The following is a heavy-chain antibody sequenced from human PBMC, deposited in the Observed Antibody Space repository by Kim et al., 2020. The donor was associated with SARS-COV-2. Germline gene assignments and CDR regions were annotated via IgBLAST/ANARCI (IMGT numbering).Heavy chain of an antibody. CDR3: ARSGGNYGSGSYYNGVY. CDR2: ISSSSSYI. D-gene: IGHD3-10*01. CDR1: GFTFSSYS. V-gene: IGHV3-21*01. Sequence: GGSLRLSCAASGFTFSSYSMNWVRQAPGKGLEWVSSISSSSSYIYYADSVKGRFTISRDNAKNSLYLQMNSLRAEDTAVYYCARSGGNYGSGSYYNGVYWGQGTLVTVSS. J-gene: IGHJ4*02.